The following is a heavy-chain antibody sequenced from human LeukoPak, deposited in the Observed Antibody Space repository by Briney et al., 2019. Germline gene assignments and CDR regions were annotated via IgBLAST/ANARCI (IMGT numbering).Heavy chain of an antibody. CDR3: AKSPYCSSTSCYVSYSPYYYYYGMDV. Sequence: PGRSLRLSCAASGFTFSSYGMHWVRQAPGKGLEWVAVISYDGSNKYYADSVKGRFTISRDNSKNTLYLQMNSLRAEDTAVYYCAKSPYCSSTSCYVSYSPYYYYYGMDVWGQGTTVTVSS. V-gene: IGHV3-30*18. CDR2: ISYDGSNK. CDR1: GFTFSSYG. D-gene: IGHD2-2*01. J-gene: IGHJ6*02.